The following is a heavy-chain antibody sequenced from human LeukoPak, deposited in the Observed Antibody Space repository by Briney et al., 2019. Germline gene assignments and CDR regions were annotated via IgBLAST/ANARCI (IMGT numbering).Heavy chain of an antibody. J-gene: IGHJ4*02. CDR3: ARGGRVREFDY. CDR1: GLTVSTNY. V-gene: IGHV3-53*01. CDR2: IYSGGSI. D-gene: IGHD1-1*01. Sequence: GGSLRLSCAASGLTVSTNYMSWVRQAPGKGLEWVSVIYSGGSIDYTDSVKGRFIISRDNSKNMLYLQMNSLRAEDTAVYYCARGGRVREFDYWGQGTLVTVSS.